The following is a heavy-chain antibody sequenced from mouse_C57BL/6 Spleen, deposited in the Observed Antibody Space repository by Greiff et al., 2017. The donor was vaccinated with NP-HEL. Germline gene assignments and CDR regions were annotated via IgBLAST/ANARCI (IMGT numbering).Heavy chain of an antibody. CDR1: GYTFTSYW. J-gene: IGHJ4*01. V-gene: IGHV1-69*01. CDR3: ARGFPGDY. Sequence: QVQLQQPGAELVLPGASVKLSCKASGYTFTSYWMHWVKQRPGQGLEWIGEIDPSDSYTNSNHTFKGKSTLTVDKSYSTDYMQLSSLTSEDSAVYYCARGFPGDYWGQGTSVTVSS. CDR2: IDPSDSYT.